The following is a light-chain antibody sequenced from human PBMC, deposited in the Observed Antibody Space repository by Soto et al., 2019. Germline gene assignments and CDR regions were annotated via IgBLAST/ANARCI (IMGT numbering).Light chain of an antibody. CDR1: SSNIGSHI. CDR2: SNN. CDR3: AAWDVSLNRVV. V-gene: IGLV1-44*01. Sequence: QSVLTQPPSASGTPGQRVTISCSGSSSNIGSHIVNWYQQLPGTAPKLLIYSNNQRPSGVPDRFSGSKSGTSASLAISGLQSEDEADYYCAAWDVSLNRVVFGGGTKVTVL. J-gene: IGLJ3*02.